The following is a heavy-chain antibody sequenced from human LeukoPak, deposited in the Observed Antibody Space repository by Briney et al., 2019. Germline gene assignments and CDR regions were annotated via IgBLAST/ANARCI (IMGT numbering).Heavy chain of an antibody. CDR1: GGSISSSSYY. CDR2: IYYSGST. D-gene: IGHD6-13*01. J-gene: IGHJ5*02. CDR3: ARVTAESAAGLRFDP. Sequence: SETLSLTCTVSGGSISSSSYYWGWIRQPPGKGLEWIGSIYYSGSTYYNPSLKSRITISVDTSKNQFSLKLSSVTAADTAVYYCARVTAESAAGLRFDPWGQGTLVTVSS. V-gene: IGHV4-39*07.